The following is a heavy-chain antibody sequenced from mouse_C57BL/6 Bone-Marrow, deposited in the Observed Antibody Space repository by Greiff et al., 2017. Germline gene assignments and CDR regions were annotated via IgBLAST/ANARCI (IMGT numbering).Heavy chain of an antibody. CDR2: IYPGDGDT. CDR1: GYAFSSSW. CDR3: ARERITTVVGGFDY. V-gene: IGHV1-82*01. Sequence: VQLQQSGPELVKPGASVKISCKASGYAFSSSWMNWVKQRPGKGLEWIGRIYPGDGDTNYNGKFKGKATLTADKSSSTAYMQLSSLTSEDSAVYFCARERITTVVGGFDYWGQGTTLTVSS. D-gene: IGHD1-1*01. J-gene: IGHJ2*01.